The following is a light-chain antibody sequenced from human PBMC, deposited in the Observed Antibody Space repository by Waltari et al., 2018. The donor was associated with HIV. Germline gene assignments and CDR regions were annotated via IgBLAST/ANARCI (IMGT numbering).Light chain of an antibody. CDR3: QQGDSFPHT. Sequence: DIQMAQSPFNVSAFVGGTVTLTCRASRDISTSLAWYQVKPGRAPNLLIYSAFQLETGVPSRFGGAGSGTEFTLTITSLQPEDFATYYCQQGDSFPHTFGGGTRV. CDR1: RDISTS. J-gene: IGKJ4*01. V-gene: IGKV1-12*01. CDR2: SAF.